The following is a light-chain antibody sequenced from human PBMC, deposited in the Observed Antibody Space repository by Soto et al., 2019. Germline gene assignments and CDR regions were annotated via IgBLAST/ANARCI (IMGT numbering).Light chain of an antibody. CDR3: QHLNTYPIT. J-gene: IGKJ5*01. CDR1: QDISTH. V-gene: IGKV1-9*01. Sequence: IQLTQSPSSLSASVGDRVTISCRASQDISTHLAWFAQKPGRAPQLLIYAASTLHSGVPSRFSGSGSGTDFTLTISSLQPEDFATYYCQHLNTYPITFGPRTRLDIK. CDR2: AAS.